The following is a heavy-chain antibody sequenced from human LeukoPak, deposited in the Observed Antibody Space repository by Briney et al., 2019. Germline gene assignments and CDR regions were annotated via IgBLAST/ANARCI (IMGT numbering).Heavy chain of an antibody. J-gene: IGHJ5*02. D-gene: IGHD2-2*01. CDR3: ARRGLYGSSPFDP. CDR1: GGSISSSTYF. V-gene: IGHV4-39*01. Sequence: SETLSLTCTVSGGSISSSTYFWGWIRQPPGKGLEWLGIIYYSGTAYYNPSLKSRVTISVDTSKNQFSLKLSAVTAADTAVYYCARRGLYGSSPFDPWGQGTLVTVSS. CDR2: IYYSGTA.